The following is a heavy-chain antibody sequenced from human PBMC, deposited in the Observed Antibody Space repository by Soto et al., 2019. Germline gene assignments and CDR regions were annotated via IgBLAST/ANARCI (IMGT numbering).Heavy chain of an antibody. D-gene: IGHD4-17*01. CDR3: ASARHGDYVWYFDL. CDR1: GGSISSYY. J-gene: IGHJ2*01. Sequence: SETLSLTCTVSGGSISSYYWSWIRQPPGKGLEWIGYIYYSGSTNYNPSLKSRVTISVDTSKNQFSLKLSSVTAADTAVYYCASARHGDYVWYFDLWGRGTLVTVSS. V-gene: IGHV4-59*01. CDR2: IYYSGST.